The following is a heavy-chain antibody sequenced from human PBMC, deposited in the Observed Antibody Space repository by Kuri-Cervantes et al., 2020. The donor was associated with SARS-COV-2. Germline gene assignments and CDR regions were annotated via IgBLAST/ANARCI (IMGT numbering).Heavy chain of an antibody. D-gene: IGHD4-17*01. Sequence: ASVKVSCKVSGYTLTELSMHWVRQAPGQRLEWMGWINAGNGNTKYSQKFQGRVTITRDTSASTAYMELSSLRSEDTAVYYCARGRGLTTVTRRSTVVDPWGQGTLVTVSS. V-gene: IGHV1-3*01. CDR3: ARGRGLTTVTRRSTVVDP. CDR2: INAGNGNT. CDR1: GYTLTELS. J-gene: IGHJ5*02.